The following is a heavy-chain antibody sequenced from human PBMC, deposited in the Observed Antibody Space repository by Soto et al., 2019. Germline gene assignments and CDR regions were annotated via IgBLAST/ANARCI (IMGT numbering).Heavy chain of an antibody. V-gene: IGHV4-59*01. Sequence: SETLSLTCTFSGGSISSYYWSWIRQPPGKGLEWIGYIYYSGSTNYNPSLKSRVTISVDTSKNQFSLKLSSVTAADTAVYYCARDRINYYDSSGLDYWGQGTLVTVSS. CDR3: ARDRINYYDSSGLDY. CDR1: GGSISSYY. J-gene: IGHJ4*02. D-gene: IGHD3-22*01. CDR2: IYYSGST.